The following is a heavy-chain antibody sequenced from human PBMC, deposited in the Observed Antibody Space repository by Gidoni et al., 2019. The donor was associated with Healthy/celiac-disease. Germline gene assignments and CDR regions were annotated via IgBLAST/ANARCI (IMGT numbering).Heavy chain of an antibody. D-gene: IGHD3-16*02. Sequence: QVQLVQSGAEVKKPGSSVKVSCTASGGTFSSYAISWVRQAPGQGLEWRGGIIPIFGTANYAQKFQGRVTITADESTSTAYMELSSLRSEDTAVYYCAREKNYQGRYVWGSYRTLYYFDYWGQGTLVTVSS. CDR2: IIPIFGTA. J-gene: IGHJ4*02. CDR1: GGTFSSYA. CDR3: AREKNYQGRYVWGSYRTLYYFDY. V-gene: IGHV1-69*01.